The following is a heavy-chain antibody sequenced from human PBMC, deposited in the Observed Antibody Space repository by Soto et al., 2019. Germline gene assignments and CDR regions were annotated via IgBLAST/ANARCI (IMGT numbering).Heavy chain of an antibody. CDR3: VRGQPHRITIFEVVIRSYDYGMDV. J-gene: IGHJ6*02. Sequence: QVQLQQWGAGLLKPSETLSLTCAVYGGSLTGYYWTWIRQTPGKGLEWIGEINYRGSTYYNPSLESRITMAVDTSKNQFSLKLSSVTAADSAVYFCVRGQPHRITIFEVVIRSYDYGMDVWGQGTTVTVSS. CDR1: GGSLTGYY. CDR2: INYRGST. D-gene: IGHD3-3*01. V-gene: IGHV4-34*01.